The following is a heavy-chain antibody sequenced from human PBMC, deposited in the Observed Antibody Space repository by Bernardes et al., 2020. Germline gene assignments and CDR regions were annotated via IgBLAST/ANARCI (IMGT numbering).Heavy chain of an antibody. V-gene: IGHV3-23*01. CDR1: GFTFSSYA. CDR3: AKSPYYDFWSGYYTSDY. J-gene: IGHJ4*02. Sequence: GGSLRLSCAASGFTFSSYAMSWVRQAPGKGLEWVSAISGSGGSTYYADSVKGRFTISRDNSKNTLYLQMNSLRAEDTAVYYCAKSPYYDFWSGYYTSDYWGQGTLVTVSS. CDR2: ISGSGGST. D-gene: IGHD3-3*01.